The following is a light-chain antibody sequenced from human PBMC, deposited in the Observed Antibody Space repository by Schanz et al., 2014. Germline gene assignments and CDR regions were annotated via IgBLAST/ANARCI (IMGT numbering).Light chain of an antibody. CDR1: SSDVGGYNF. V-gene: IGLV2-11*01. CDR3: SSYADTNKLV. J-gene: IGLJ2*01. CDR2: DVS. Sequence: QSALTQPRSVSGSPGQSVTISCTGTSSDVGGYNFVSWYQQHPGKAPKLMIYDVSKRPSGVPDRFSGSKSGNTASLTVSGLQAEDEADYYCSSYADTNKLVFGGGTKLTVL.